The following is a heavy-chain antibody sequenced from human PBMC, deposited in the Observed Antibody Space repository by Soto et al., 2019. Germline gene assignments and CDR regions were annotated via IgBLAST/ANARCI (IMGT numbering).Heavy chain of an antibody. Sequence: SETLSLTCAVSGGSISSGGYSWSWIRQPPGKGLEWIGYIYHSGSTYYNPSLKSRVTISVDRSKNQFSLKLSSVTAADTAVYYCARGLNYYDSSGYYLNAHFDYWGQGTLVTVSS. CDR3: ARGLNYYDSSGYYLNAHFDY. D-gene: IGHD3-22*01. V-gene: IGHV4-30-2*01. J-gene: IGHJ4*02. CDR1: GGSISSGGYS. CDR2: IYHSGST.